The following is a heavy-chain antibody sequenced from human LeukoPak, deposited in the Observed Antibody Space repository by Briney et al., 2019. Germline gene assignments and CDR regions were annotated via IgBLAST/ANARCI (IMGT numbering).Heavy chain of an antibody. D-gene: IGHD2-15*01. CDR1: GFTFSSYA. CDR3: ARDLGYCSGGSCYKRAFDI. Sequence: GGSLRLSCAASGFTFSSYAMHWVRQAPGKGLEWVAVISYDGSNKYYADSVKGRFTISRDNSKNTLYLQMNSLRAEDTAVYYCARDLGYCSGGSCYKRAFDIWGQGTMVTVSS. V-gene: IGHV3-30-3*01. CDR2: ISYDGSNK. J-gene: IGHJ3*02.